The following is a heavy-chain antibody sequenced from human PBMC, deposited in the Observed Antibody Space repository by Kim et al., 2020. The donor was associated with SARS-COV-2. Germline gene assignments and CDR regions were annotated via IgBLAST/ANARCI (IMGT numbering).Heavy chain of an antibody. CDR3: AKLGRPVVVVGATLEY. J-gene: IGHJ4*02. V-gene: IGHV3-23*01. D-gene: IGHD2-15*01. CDR2: ISGSGDNT. CDR1: GFTFNTYA. Sequence: GGSLRLSCAASGFTFNTYAMNCVRQAPGKGLEWVSTISGSGDNTHYADSVKGRFTVSRDNSKNTVYLQMNSLRAEDTAIYYCAKLGRPVVVVGATLEYWGQGTLVTVSS.